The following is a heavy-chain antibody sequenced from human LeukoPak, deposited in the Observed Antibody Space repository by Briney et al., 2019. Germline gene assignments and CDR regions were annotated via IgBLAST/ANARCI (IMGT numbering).Heavy chain of an antibody. J-gene: IGHJ6*02. V-gene: IGHV3-53*04. CDR2: IYSGGST. D-gene: IGHD5-12*01. CDR1: GFTVSSNY. Sequence: GGSLRLSCAASGFTVSSNYMSWVRQAPGKGLEWVSVIYSGGSTYYADSVKGRFTISRHNSKNTLYLQMNSLRAEDTAVYYCAAPRLGGYENGMDVWGQGTTVTGSS. CDR3: AAPRLGGYENGMDV.